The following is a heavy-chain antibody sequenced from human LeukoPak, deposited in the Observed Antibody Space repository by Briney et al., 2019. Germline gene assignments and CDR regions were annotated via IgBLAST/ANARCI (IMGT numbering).Heavy chain of an antibody. V-gene: IGHV3-15*01. J-gene: IGHJ6*02. D-gene: IGHD2-15*01. Sequence: GGSLRLSCAASGFTFSYDWMTWVRQAPGKGLEWVGRIKSKTDGGTTDYAAPVKGRFIISRDDSKNTLYLQMNSLKTEDTAVYYSSTVRYCSGGSCVGGMDVWGQGTTVTVSS. CDR2: IKSKTDGGTT. CDR3: STVRYCSGGSCVGGMDV. CDR1: GFTFSYDW.